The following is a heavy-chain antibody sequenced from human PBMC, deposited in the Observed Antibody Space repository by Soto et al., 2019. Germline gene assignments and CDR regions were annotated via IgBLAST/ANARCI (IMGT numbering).Heavy chain of an antibody. CDR3: ASSLDSSGYYSWFVP. CDR1: GGSISSYY. D-gene: IGHD3-22*01. J-gene: IGHJ5*02. Sequence: SETLSLTCTVSGGSISSYYWSWIRQPPGKGLEWIGYIYYSGSTNYNPSLKSRVTISVDTSKNQFSLKLSSVTAADTAVYYCASSLDSSGYYSWFVPWGQGTLVTVSS. V-gene: IGHV4-59*01. CDR2: IYYSGST.